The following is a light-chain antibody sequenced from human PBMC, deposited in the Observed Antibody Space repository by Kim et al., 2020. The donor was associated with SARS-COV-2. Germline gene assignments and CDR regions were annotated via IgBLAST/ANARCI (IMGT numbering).Light chain of an antibody. Sequence: LSPGEPATLSCRASQSVARRYLALYQQRPGQAPRLLMYGSSSRATGLPDRFSGSVSGTAFTLTISRLEPEDFAVYYCQQYGSSPYSFGQGTKLEI. V-gene: IGKV3-20*01. CDR2: GSS. J-gene: IGKJ2*01. CDR3: QQYGSSPYS. CDR1: QSVARRY.